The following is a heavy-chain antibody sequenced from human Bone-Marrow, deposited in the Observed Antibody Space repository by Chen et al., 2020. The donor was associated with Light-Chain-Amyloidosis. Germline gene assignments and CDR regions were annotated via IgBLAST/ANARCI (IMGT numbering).Heavy chain of an antibody. V-gene: IGHV1-18*01. D-gene: IGHD3-10*01. CDR2: ISAYNGNT. CDR1: G. CDR3: ARAKLIRTYDWFDP. Sequence: GISWVRQAPGQGLEWMGWISAYNGNTNYAQKLQGRVTMTTXXXTXTXXXXXXXXXXXXXXVYYCARAKLIRTYDWFDPWGQGTL. J-gene: IGHJ5*02.